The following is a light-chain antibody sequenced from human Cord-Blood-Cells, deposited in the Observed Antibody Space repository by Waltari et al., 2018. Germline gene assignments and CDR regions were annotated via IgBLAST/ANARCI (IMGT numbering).Light chain of an antibody. CDR3: QQYGISPPYT. CDR2: GAS. J-gene: IGKJ2*01. CDR1: QSVSSSY. Sequence: EIVLTQSPGTLSLYPGERATLSCRASQSVSSSYLAWYQQKPGQAPRLRSYGASSRATGIPDRFSGSGSGTDFTLTISRLAPEDCAVYDCQQYGISPPYTVGQGTKLEIK. V-gene: IGKV3-20*01.